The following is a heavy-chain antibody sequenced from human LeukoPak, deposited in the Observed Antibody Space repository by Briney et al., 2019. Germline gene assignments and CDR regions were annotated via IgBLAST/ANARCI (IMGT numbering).Heavy chain of an antibody. CDR3: ARRGGKQQLVH. CDR2: IYYSGST. Sequence: SETLSLTCTVSGGSISSYYWSWIRQPPGKGLEWIGYIYYSGSTNYNPSLKSRVTISVDTSKNQFSLKLSSVTAADTAVYYCARRGGKQQLVHWGQGTLVTVSS. V-gene: IGHV4-59*12. D-gene: IGHD6-13*01. CDR1: GGSISSYY. J-gene: IGHJ4*02.